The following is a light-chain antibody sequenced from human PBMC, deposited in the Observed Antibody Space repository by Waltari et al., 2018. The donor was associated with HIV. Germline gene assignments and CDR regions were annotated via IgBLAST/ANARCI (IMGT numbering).Light chain of an antibody. CDR3: QQFYYWPRT. V-gene: IGKV3-15*01. CDR1: ESVGSF. CDR2: SVS. J-gene: IGKJ1*01. Sequence: EIVLTQSPVALSVSPGDRVTLSCRASESVGSFFAWYQQRPGQGPTLLMHSVSTRASGVSARFSGSGSGTEVNLTITSLQSDDSAIYFCQQFYYWPRTFGQGTKVEVK.